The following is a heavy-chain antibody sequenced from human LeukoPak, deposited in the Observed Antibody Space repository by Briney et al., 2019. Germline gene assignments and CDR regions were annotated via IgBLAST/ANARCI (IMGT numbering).Heavy chain of an antibody. V-gene: IGHV1-2*02. D-gene: IGHD3-16*02. J-gene: IGHJ4*02. CDR3: ARDKTLGELSFDY. Sequence: ASVKVSCKASGYTFTGYYMHWVRQAPGQGLEWMGWINPNSGGTNYAQTFQGRVTMTRDTSISTACMELSRLRSDDTAVYYCARDKTLGELSFDYWGQGTLVTVSS. CDR1: GYTFTGYY. CDR2: INPNSGGT.